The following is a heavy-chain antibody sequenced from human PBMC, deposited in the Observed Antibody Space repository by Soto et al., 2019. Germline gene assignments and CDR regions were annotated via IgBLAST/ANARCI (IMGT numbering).Heavy chain of an antibody. V-gene: IGHV1-2*02. CDR3: ARGGGRGYNELDP. CDR1: GYTFTAYI. D-gene: IGHD5-12*01. CDR2: INPNSGGT. J-gene: IGHJ5*02. Sequence: QVQLLKSGAGVKNPGPSVRVSCKPSGYTFTAYIMIWVRQAPGQGLEWMGWINPNSGGTYHAQNFQGRVTMTRDTSTTTAYMELASLRSDDTAVYYCARGGGRGYNELDPWGHGTLVIVSS.